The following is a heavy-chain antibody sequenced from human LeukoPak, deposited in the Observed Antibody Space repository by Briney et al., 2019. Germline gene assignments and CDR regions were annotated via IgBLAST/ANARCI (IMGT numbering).Heavy chain of an antibody. D-gene: IGHD2-2*01. J-gene: IGHJ4*02. V-gene: IGHV4-34*01. CDR1: GGSFSGYY. CDR2: INHSEST. CDR3: ARGPALYCSSTSCYDLNFDY. Sequence: PSETLSHTCAVYGGSFSGYYWSWIRQPPGKGLEWIGEINHSESTNYNPSLKSRVTISVDTSKNQFSLKLSSVTAADTAVYYCARGPALYCSSTSCYDLNFDYWGQGTLVTVSS.